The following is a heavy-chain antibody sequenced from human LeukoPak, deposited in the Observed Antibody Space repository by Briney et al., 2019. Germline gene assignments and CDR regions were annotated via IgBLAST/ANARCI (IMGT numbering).Heavy chain of an antibody. V-gene: IGHV3-30*03. J-gene: IGHJ4*02. CDR1: GFTFSSYG. D-gene: IGHD3-22*01. CDR3: ARDCSDSSSDYYPLGY. Sequence: PGGSLRLSCAASGFTFSSYGMHWVRQAPGKGLEWVAVISYDGSNKYYADSVKGRFTISRDNSKNTLFLQMNRLRAEDTAVYYCARDCSDSSSDYYPLGYWGQGTLVTVSS. CDR2: ISYDGSNK.